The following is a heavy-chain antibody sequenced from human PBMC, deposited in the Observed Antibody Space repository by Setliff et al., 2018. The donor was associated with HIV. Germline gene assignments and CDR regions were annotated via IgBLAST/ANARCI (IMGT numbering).Heavy chain of an antibody. D-gene: IGHD3-22*01. J-gene: IGHJ3*02. CDR2: IGYDEKKK. Sequence: GGSLRLSCAASGFTFSQYGMHWVRQAPGKGLEWVTFIGYDEKKKFYVDSVKGRFTISRDNSRNTLYLQMNSLRDEDTAVYYCARDYKRGRYYDSSGYESDAFDIWGQGTMVTVSS. V-gene: IGHV3-30*02. CDR3: ARDYKRGRYYDSSGYESDAFDI. CDR1: GFTFSQYG.